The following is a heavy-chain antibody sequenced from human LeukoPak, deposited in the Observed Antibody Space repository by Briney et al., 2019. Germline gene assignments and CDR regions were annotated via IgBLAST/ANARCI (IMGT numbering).Heavy chain of an antibody. Sequence: GGSLRLSCAASGFTFSSYGMHWVRQAPGKGLEWVAFIRYDGSNKYYADSVKGRFTISRDNAKNSLYLQMNSLRAEDTAVYYCARDDSRDYWGQGTLVTVSS. CDR3: ARDDSRDY. CDR2: IRYDGSNK. CDR1: GFTFSSYG. J-gene: IGHJ4*02. D-gene: IGHD4-11*01. V-gene: IGHV3-30*02.